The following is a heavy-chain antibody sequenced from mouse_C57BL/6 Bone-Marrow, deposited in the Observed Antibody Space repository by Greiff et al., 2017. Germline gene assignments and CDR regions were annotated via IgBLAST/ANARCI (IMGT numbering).Heavy chain of an antibody. D-gene: IGHD3-2*02. CDR2: LSNGGGST. Sequence: EVKVVESGGGLVQPGGSLKLSCAASGFTFSDYYMYWVRQTPEKRLEWVAYLSNGGGSTYYPDTVKGRFTISRDNAKNTLYLQMSRLKSEDTAMYYCARHRGDSSGYWCAYWGKGTLGTVSA. CDR3: ARHRGDSSGYWCAY. J-gene: IGHJ3*01. V-gene: IGHV5-12*01. CDR1: GFTFSDYY.